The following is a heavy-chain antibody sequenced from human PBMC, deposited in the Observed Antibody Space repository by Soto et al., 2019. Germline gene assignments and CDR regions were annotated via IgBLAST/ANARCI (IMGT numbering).Heavy chain of an antibody. CDR1: GFTLRSYA. D-gene: IGHD2-2*01. CDR2: ISYNGGTT. V-gene: IGHV3-23*01. Sequence: EVQLLESGGDLVQPGGSLRLSCAASGFTLRSYAMTWVRQAPGKGLEWVSSISYNGGTTYYADSVKGRFTISRDNSKNTLFLQMNSLRAEDTALYYCAKDVVAVPPTMGFDYCGQGTLVTVSS. J-gene: IGHJ4*02. CDR3: AKDVVAVPPTMGFDY.